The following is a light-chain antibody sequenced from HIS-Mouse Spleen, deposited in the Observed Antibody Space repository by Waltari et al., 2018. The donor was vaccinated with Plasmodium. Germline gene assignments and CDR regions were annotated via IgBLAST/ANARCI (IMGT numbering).Light chain of an antibody. V-gene: IGLV4-69*01. J-gene: IGLJ2*01. CDR3: QTWGTGMGV. CDR1: SGHSSYA. Sequence: QLVLNQSPSASASLGASVKLTCTLSSGHSSYAIAWHQQQPEKGPRYLMKLNSDGSHSKGDGIPDRFSGSSSGAERYLTISSLQSEDEADYYCQTWGTGMGVFGGGTKLTVL. CDR2: LNSDGSH.